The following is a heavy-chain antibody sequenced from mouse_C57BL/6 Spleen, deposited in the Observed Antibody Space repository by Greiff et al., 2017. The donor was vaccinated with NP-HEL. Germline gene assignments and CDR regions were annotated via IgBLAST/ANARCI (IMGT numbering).Heavy chain of an antibody. Sequence: VQLQQSGPELVKPGASVKISCKASGYSFTDYNMNWVKQSNGKSLEWIGVINPNYGTTSYNQKFKGKATLTVDQSSSTAYMQLNSLTSEDSAVYYWESEGITTVVAPHYYAMDYWGQGTSVTVSS. CDR1: GYSFTDYN. J-gene: IGHJ4*01. CDR3: ESEGITTVVAPHYYAMDY. D-gene: IGHD1-1*01. V-gene: IGHV1-39*01. CDR2: INPNYGTT.